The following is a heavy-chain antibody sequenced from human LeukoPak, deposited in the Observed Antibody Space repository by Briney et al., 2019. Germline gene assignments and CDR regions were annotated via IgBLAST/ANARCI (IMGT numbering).Heavy chain of an antibody. V-gene: IGHV1-2*02. D-gene: IGHD3-22*01. CDR3: ARGYYDSSGFDY. CDR1: GYTFTRYY. J-gene: IGHJ4*02. Sequence: ASVKVSCKASGYTFTRYYMHWVRQAPGQGLEWMGWINPNSGGTNYAQKFQGRVTMTRDTSISTAYMELSRLRSDDTAVYYCARGYYDSSGFDYWGQGTLVTVSS. CDR2: INPNSGGT.